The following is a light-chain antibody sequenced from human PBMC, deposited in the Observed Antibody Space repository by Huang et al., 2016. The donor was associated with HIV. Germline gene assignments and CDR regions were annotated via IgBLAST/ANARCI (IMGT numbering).Light chain of an antibody. V-gene: IGKV3-20*01. J-gene: IGKJ2*01. CDR1: QSLSHSF. CDR2: SAS. Sequence: EVLLTQSPGTRFSSPGERVTVSCRASQSLSHSFVAWYQQRPGQAPRRLIYSASTRASGIPDRLSGSGSGTDFTLTINRLEPSDFALYYCHQYGTSPYTFGQGTNLDVK. CDR3: HQYGTSPYT.